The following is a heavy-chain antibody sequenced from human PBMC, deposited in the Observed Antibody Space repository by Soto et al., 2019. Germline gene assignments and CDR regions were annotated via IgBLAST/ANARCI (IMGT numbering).Heavy chain of an antibody. CDR2: INNDGREK. CDR1: GFTFSPYW. J-gene: IGHJ4*02. V-gene: IGHV3-7*03. CDR3: ARGSNQDY. Sequence: EVQLVESGGDLVQRGGSLRLSCVACGFTFSPYWMSWVCQAPGRGRQWVVTINNDGREKYYADYVKGRLTISRDNARDSLYLQLTSLRAEDTAIYYCARGSNQDYWGQGTLVAVSS. D-gene: IGHD2-8*01.